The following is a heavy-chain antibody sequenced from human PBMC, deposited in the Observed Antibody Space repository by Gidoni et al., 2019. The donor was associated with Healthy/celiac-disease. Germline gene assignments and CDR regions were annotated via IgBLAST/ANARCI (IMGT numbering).Heavy chain of an antibody. J-gene: IGHJ4*02. Sequence: QVQLVESGGGVVQPGRSLRLSCAASGVTFSRYAMHWVRQAPGKGLEWVAVISYDGSNKYYADSVKGRFTISRDNSKNTLYLQMNSLRAEDTAVYYCARVSHIVATIGPSDFDYWGQGTLVTVSS. V-gene: IGHV3-30-3*01. CDR1: GVTFSRYA. CDR3: ARVSHIVATIGPSDFDY. D-gene: IGHD5-12*01. CDR2: ISYDGSNK.